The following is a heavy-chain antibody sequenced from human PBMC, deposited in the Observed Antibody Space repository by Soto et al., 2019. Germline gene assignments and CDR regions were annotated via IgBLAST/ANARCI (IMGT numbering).Heavy chain of an antibody. CDR2: ISGSGEVT. Sequence: QLLESGGGFVQPGGSLQLSCEASGPSFSSYAMTWIRQTPGKGLEWLSGISGSGEVTLYGDSVRGRVTVSRDNSKNTLYLQLNSLRPEDTAVYYCATSSGYLNYFDYWGQGTLVTVSS. CDR1: GPSFSSYA. V-gene: IGHV3-23*01. J-gene: IGHJ4*02. D-gene: IGHD6-19*01. CDR3: ATSSGYLNYFDY.